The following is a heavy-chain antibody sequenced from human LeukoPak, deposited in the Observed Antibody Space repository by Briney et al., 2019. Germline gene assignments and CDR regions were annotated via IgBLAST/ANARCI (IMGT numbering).Heavy chain of an antibody. Sequence: SETLSLTCAVYGGSFSGYYWSWIRQPPGKGLEWIGEINHSGSTNYNPSLKSRVTISVDTSKNQFSLKLSSVTAADTAVYYCARRGSLSHFDYLGQGTLVTVSS. V-gene: IGHV4-34*01. J-gene: IGHJ4*02. CDR1: GGSFSGYY. CDR3: ARRGSLSHFDY. CDR2: INHSGST. D-gene: IGHD1-26*01.